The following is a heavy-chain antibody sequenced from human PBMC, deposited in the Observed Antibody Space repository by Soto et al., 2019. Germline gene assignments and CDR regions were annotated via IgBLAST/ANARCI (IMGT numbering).Heavy chain of an antibody. D-gene: IGHD3-10*01. CDR1: GYSFTSYG. CDR2: ISAYNGNT. J-gene: IGHJ6*02. CDR3: AKDNGFGESDV. Sequence: GASVKVSCKASGYSFTSYGISWVRQAPGQGLEWMGWISAYNGNTNXXXXXXXXXXXXXXXSXXTAYMELRSLRSDDTAVYYCAKDNGFGESDVWG. V-gene: IGHV1-18*01.